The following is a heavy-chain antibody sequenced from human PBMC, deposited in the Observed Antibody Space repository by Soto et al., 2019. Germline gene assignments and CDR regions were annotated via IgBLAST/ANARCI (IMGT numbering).Heavy chain of an antibody. J-gene: IGHJ4*02. CDR3: AHLTTGGFYFDY. CDR2: IYWDDDM. D-gene: IGHD4-17*01. Sequence: HITLKESGPTLVKPTQTLTLTCTFSGFSLSNSGVGVGWISQPPGKALEWLALIYWDDDMRYSPSLKSRLTYTKDTSKNQVVLTMTNMDPVDTATYYCAHLTTGGFYFDYWGQGTMVTVSS. V-gene: IGHV2-5*02. CDR1: GFSLSNSGVG.